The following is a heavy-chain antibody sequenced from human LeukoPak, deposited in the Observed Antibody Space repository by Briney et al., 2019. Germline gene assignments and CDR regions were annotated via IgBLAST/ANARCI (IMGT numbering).Heavy chain of an antibody. CDR3: ARQLSYYGSGSQGFDP. V-gene: IGHV4-59*08. CDR1: GGSISSYY. J-gene: IGHJ5*02. CDR2: IYYSGST. Sequence: SETLSPTCTVSGGSISSYYWSWIRQHPGKGLEWIGYIYYSGSTNYNPSLKSRVTISVDTSKNQFSLKLSSVTAADTAVYYCARQLSYYGSGSQGFDPWGQGTLVTVSS. D-gene: IGHD3-10*01.